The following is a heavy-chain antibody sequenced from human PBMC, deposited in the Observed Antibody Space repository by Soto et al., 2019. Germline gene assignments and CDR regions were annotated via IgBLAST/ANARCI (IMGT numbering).Heavy chain of an antibody. CDR3: ARSRDGYNFDAFYI. V-gene: IGHV4-31*03. Sequence: QVQLQESGPGLVKPSQTLSLTCTVSGDSISSGGYYWSWIRQHPGKGLEWIGYIYKSGSTYYNPSLKSRVTISVDTSKNQFSLKLSSVTAADTAIYYCARSRDGYNFDAFYIWGQGTMVTVSS. J-gene: IGHJ3*02. CDR2: IYKSGST. D-gene: IGHD5-12*01. CDR1: GDSISSGGYY.